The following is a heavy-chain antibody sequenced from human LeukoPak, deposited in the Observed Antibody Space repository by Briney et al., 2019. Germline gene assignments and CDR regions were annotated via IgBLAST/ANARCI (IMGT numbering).Heavy chain of an antibody. CDR3: AKAPYLSSGS. CDR1: GGSFSGYY. CDR2: IDHSGTT. J-gene: IGHJ3*01. D-gene: IGHD3-22*01. Sequence: GSLRLSCAVYGGSFSGYYWSWIRQPPGKGLEWIGEIDHSGTTNYNPSLKSRVTISLDTSKNQFSLILSSVTAADTAVYYCAKAPYLSSGSWGQGTMVTVSS. V-gene: IGHV4-34*01.